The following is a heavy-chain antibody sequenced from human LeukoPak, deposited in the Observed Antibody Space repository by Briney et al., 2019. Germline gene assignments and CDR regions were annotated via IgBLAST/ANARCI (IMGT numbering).Heavy chain of an antibody. CDR3: ARGGWYLYY. J-gene: IGHJ4*02. D-gene: IGHD6-19*01. CDR2: IYYSGST. CDR1: GGSISSYY. Sequence: PSETLSLTCTVSGGSISSYYWSWIGQPPGRGLEWIGNIYYSGSTNYNPSLKSRVTISVDTSKNQFSLKLSSVTAADTAVYYCARGGWYLYYWGQGTLVTVSS. V-gene: IGHV4-59*01.